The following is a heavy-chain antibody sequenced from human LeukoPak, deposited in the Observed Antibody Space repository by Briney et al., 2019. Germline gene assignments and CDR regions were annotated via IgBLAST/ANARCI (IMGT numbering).Heavy chain of an antibody. CDR1: GWSFNDYY. V-gene: IGHV4-34*01. D-gene: IGHD2-2*01. Sequence: PSETLSLTCAVYGWSFNDYYWNWIRQPPGKGLEWVGEINARGDTNFNPSLKSRVTISVDTSKSQFSLTLTSMIAADTAVYYCARGLVPAARGYNWFDPWGQGTLVTVSS. J-gene: IGHJ5*02. CDR3: ARGLVPAARGYNWFDP. CDR2: INARGDT.